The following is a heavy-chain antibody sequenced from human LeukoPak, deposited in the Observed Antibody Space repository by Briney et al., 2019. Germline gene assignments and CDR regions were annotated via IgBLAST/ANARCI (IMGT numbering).Heavy chain of an antibody. J-gene: IGHJ4*02. CDR2: ISWNSGSI. CDR3: AKDRGGWLRYYFDY. D-gene: IGHD3-22*01. Sequence: FLRLSCSASGFTLDDFAMHWVRQAPGKGLEWVSGISWNSGSIGYADSVKGRFTISRDNAKNSLYLQMNSLRAEDTALYYCAKDRGGWLRYYFDYWGQGTLVTVSS. V-gene: IGHV3-9*01. CDR1: GFTLDDFA.